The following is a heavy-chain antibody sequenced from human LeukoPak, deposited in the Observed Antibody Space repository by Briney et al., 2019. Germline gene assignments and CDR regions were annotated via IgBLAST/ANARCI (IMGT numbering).Heavy chain of an antibody. CDR3: AKRQRSRTTGEAYYFDY. Sequence: GGSLRLSCAASGFTFSSYAMSWVRQAPGKGLEWVSAISGSGGSTYYADSVKGRFTVSRDNSKNTLYLQMNSLRAEDTAVYYCAKRQRSRTTGEAYYFDYWGQGTLVTVSS. D-gene: IGHD4-17*01. CDR2: ISGSGGST. CDR1: GFTFSSYA. V-gene: IGHV3-23*01. J-gene: IGHJ4*02.